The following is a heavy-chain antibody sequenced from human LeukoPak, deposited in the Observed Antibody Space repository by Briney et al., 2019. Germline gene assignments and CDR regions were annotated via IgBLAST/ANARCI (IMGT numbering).Heavy chain of an antibody. Sequence: GGSLRLSCAASGFTFSSYWMSWVRQAPGKGLEWVANIKQDGSEKYYVDSVKGRFTISRDNAKNSLFLQMNSLRGEDTAVYYCARIPYSSSLTDAFDIWGRGTMVTVYS. CDR3: ARIPYSSSLTDAFDI. V-gene: IGHV3-7*01. D-gene: IGHD6-6*01. J-gene: IGHJ3*02. CDR1: GFTFSSYW. CDR2: IKQDGSEK.